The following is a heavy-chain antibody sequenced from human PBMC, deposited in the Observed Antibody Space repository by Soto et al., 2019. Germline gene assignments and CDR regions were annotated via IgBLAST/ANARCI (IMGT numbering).Heavy chain of an antibody. Sequence: EVQLLESGGGLVQPGGSLRLSCAASGFTFSSYAMSWVRQAPGKGLEWVSAISGSGGTTYYADSVKGRFTFSRDNSMNTLYLRMHSLRAADTAVYYCAKTANGWFSAFDILGQGTMVTVTS. D-gene: IGHD6-19*01. CDR1: GFTFSSYA. J-gene: IGHJ3*02. CDR3: AKTANGWFSAFDI. CDR2: ISGSGGTT. V-gene: IGHV3-23*01.